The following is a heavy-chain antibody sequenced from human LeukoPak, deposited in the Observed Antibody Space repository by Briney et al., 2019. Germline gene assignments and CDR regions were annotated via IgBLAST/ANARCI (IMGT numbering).Heavy chain of an antibody. CDR3: ARDYGSGFSDP. Sequence: GGSLRLPCAASGFTFSSYNMNWVRQAPGKGLEWVSFVTSGISYKYYADSVKGRFTISRDNAKNSLYLQMDSLRVEDTAVYYCARDYGSGFSDPWGQGTLVTVSS. V-gene: IGHV3-21*01. J-gene: IGHJ5*02. CDR2: VTSGISYK. D-gene: IGHD3-10*01. CDR1: GFTFSSYN.